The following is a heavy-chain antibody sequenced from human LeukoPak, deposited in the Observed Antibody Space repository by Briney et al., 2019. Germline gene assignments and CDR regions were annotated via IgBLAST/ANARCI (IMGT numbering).Heavy chain of an antibody. CDR1: GYSFTSYW. V-gene: IGHV5-51*01. Sequence: GESLKISCKGSGYSFTSYWIGWVRQMPGKGLEWMGIIYPGDSDTRYGPSFQGQVTISADKSISTVYLRWSSLKASDTAMYYCARQDRLYDYVWAFDYWGQGTLSPSPQ. CDR2: IYPGDSDT. J-gene: IGHJ4*02. D-gene: IGHD3-16*01. CDR3: ARQDRLYDYVWAFDY.